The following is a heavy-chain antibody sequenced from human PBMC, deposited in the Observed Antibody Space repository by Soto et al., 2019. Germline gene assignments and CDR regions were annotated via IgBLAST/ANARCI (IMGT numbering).Heavy chain of an antibody. V-gene: IGHV4-34*01. CDR2: INHSGST. D-gene: IGHD6-6*01. CDR3: ARNKIIAARRDYFDY. J-gene: IGHJ4*02. CDR1: GGSFRGYY. Sequence: QVQLQQWGAGLLKPSETLSLTCAVYGGSFRGYYWSWIRQPPGKGLEWIGEINHSGSTNYNPSLKSRVTISVDTSKKQFSLKLSSVTAADTAVYYCARNKIIAARRDYFDYWGQGTLVTVSS.